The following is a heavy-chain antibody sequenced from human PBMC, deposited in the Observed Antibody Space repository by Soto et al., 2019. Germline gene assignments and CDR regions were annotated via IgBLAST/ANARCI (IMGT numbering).Heavy chain of an antibody. CDR2: IYYSGST. V-gene: IGHV4-30-4*01. D-gene: IGHD3-9*01. Sequence: SETLSLTCTVSGGSISSGDYYWSWIRQPPGKGLEWIGYIYYSGSTYYNPSLKSRVTISVDTSKNQFSLKLSSVTAADTAVYYCAREGYYDILTGSNNWFDPWGQGTLVTVSS. J-gene: IGHJ5*02. CDR3: AREGYYDILTGSNNWFDP. CDR1: GGSISSGDYY.